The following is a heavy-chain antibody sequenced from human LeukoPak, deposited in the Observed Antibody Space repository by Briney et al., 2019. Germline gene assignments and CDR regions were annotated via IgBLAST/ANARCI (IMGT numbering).Heavy chain of an antibody. CDR1: GGSISSSSYY. CDR3: ARVGGPRRYYYMDV. J-gene: IGHJ6*03. Sequence: SETLSLTCTVSGGSISSSSYYWGWIRQPPGKGLEWIGSIYYSGSTYYNPSLKSRVTISVDTSKNQFSLKLSSVTAADTAVYYCARVGGPRRYYYMDVWGKGTTVTVSS. V-gene: IGHV4-39*01. D-gene: IGHD1-26*01. CDR2: IYYSGST.